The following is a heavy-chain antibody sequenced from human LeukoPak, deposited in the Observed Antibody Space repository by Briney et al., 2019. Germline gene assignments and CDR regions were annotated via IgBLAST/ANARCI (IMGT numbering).Heavy chain of an antibody. J-gene: IGHJ4*02. V-gene: IGHV3-66*01. CDR1: GFTVTSNH. Sequence: GGSLRLSCAASGFTVTSNHMNRVRQAPGKGLEWVSIIYTGGTTHYADSLKDRFLIFRDDSINTLYLQMNSLRAEDTAVYYCARDSSSYYFDYWGQGTLVTISS. CDR3: ARDSSSYYFDY. D-gene: IGHD6-6*01. CDR2: IYTGGTT.